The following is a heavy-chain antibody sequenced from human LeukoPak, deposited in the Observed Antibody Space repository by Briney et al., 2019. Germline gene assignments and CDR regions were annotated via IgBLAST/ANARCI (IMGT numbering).Heavy chain of an antibody. J-gene: IGHJ4*02. V-gene: IGHV3-23*01. CDR3: AKGSGLYYFDY. Sequence: PGGSLRLSCAASGFTFSSYAMSWVRQAPGKGLEWVSAISASGGSTFYADSVKGRFTISRDNSKNTLSLQMISLRAEDTAVYFCAKGSGLYYFDYWGQGTLVTVSS. CDR2: ISASGGST. CDR1: GFTFSSYA.